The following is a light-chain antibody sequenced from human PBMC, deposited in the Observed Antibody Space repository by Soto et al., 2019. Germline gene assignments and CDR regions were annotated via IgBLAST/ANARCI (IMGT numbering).Light chain of an antibody. J-gene: IGKJ4*01. V-gene: IGKV3-15*01. CDR3: QQYNDWPQT. CDR2: DTS. Sequence: ETFMTQSPGTLSVSLGDRATLSWRASQSVSIHLAWYQQKPGQAPRLLIYDTSTRATGIPARFSGSGSGTEFTLTISSLQSEDFAVYYCQQYNDWPQTLGRGTKVDVK. CDR1: QSVSIH.